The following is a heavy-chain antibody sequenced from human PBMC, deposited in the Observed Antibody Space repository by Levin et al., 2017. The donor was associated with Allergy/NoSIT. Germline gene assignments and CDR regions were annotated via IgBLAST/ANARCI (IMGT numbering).Heavy chain of an antibody. CDR3: ARSMRGANCFDY. Sequence: PGGSLRLSCAASGFTFINYWMHWVRQAPGKGLVWVSRISIDGSRITYADSVKGRFTISRDNAKNTLYLQMNSLRAEDTAVYYCARSMRGANCFDYWGQGTLVTVSS. D-gene: IGHD1-26*01. J-gene: IGHJ4*02. CDR2: ISIDGSRI. CDR1: GFTFINYW. V-gene: IGHV3-74*01.